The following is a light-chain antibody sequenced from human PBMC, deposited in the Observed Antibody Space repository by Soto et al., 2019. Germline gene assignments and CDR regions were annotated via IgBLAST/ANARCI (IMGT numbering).Light chain of an antibody. J-gene: IGKJ5*01. CDR1: QSLLHSNGRTY. CDR2: EVS. V-gene: IGKV2D-29*01. Sequence: DIVITQTPLSLSVTPGQPVSISCKSGQSLLHSNGRTYLYWYLQKPGQPPQLLIYEVSIRFSGVPDRFSGSGSWTDFTLKISRVEAEDVGVYYCVQSLELPITLGQGTRLEIK. CDR3: VQSLELPIT.